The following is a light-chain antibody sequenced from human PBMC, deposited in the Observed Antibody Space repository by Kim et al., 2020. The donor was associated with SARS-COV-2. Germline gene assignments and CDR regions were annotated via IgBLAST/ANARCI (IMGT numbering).Light chain of an antibody. V-gene: IGLV10-54*01. CDR1: SNHVGTHA. CDR2: SNN. Sequence: HTPPLTCTVSSNHVGTHAAACLHQHQGHPPKLLSYSNNDRPSGISERLSASRSGNPASLTITGLQPEDEADYYCSAWDSSLSAYVLGTGTTVTVL. J-gene: IGLJ1*01. CDR3: SAWDSSLSAYV.